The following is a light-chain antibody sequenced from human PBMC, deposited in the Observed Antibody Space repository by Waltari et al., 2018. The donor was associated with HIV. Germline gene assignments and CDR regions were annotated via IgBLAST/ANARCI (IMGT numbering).Light chain of an antibody. CDR2: KTN. CDR1: QSLLHSDGNTY. Sequence: DIVMTQAPRYLRVTLGQPASIPCKSSQSLLHSDGNTYLSWFHQRPGQAPRLLVFKTNNVIFGVPARFSGGGSGTDFTLKISRVEAEDVGIYYCMQSTEFPRTFGQGTKLEIK. J-gene: IGKJ2*01. CDR3: MQSTEFPRT. V-gene: IGKV2-24*01.